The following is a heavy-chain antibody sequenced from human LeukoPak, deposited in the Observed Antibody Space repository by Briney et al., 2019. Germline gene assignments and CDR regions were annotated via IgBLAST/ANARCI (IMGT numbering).Heavy chain of an antibody. CDR3: ATIAVAGTFDY. Sequence: ASVKVSCKASGYPFIGNYIHWVRQAPGKGLEWMGGFDPEDGETIYAQKFQGRVTMTEDTSTDTAYMELSSLRSEDTAVYYCATIAVAGTFDYWGQGTLVTVSS. J-gene: IGHJ4*02. D-gene: IGHD6-19*01. V-gene: IGHV1-24*01. CDR1: GYPFIGNY. CDR2: FDPEDGET.